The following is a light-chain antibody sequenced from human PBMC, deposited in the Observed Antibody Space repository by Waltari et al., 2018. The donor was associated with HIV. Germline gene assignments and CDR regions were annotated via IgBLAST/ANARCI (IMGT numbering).Light chain of an antibody. Sequence: EIVLTQSPGTLSLSPGERATLSCRASQSVSSSYLAWYQQKPGQAHRLLIYGASSRATCIPDRFSGSGSGTDFTLTISRLEPEDFAVYYCQQYGSSTSITFGQGTRLEIK. CDR3: QQYGSSTSIT. CDR1: QSVSSSY. CDR2: GAS. V-gene: IGKV3-20*01. J-gene: IGKJ5*01.